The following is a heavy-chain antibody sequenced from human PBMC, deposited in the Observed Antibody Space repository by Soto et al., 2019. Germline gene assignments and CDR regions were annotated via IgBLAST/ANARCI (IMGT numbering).Heavy chain of an antibody. CDR3: ARRPCSSTSCYWWFDP. V-gene: IGHV1-18*01. J-gene: IGHJ5*02. CDR1: GYTFTSYG. D-gene: IGHD2-2*01. Sequence: ASVKVSCTASGYTFTSYGISWVRQAPGQGLEWMGWISAYNGNTNYAQKLQGRVTMTTDTSTSTAYMELRSLRSDDTAVYYCARRPCSSTSCYWWFDPWGQGTLVTVSS. CDR2: ISAYNGNT.